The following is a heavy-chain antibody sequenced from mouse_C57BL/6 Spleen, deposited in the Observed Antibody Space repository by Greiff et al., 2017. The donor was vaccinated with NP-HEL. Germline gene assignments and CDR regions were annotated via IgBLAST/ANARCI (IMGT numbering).Heavy chain of an antibody. CDR3: ARKEYDYDVYAMDY. CDR2: ISSGSSTI. D-gene: IGHD2-4*01. Sequence: EVKVVESGGGLVKPGGSLKLSCAASGFTFSDYGMHWVRQAPEKGLEWVAYISSGSSTIYYADTVKGRFTISRDNAKNTLFLQMTSLRSEDTAMYYCARKEYDYDVYAMDYWGQGTSVTVSS. CDR1: GFTFSDYG. J-gene: IGHJ4*01. V-gene: IGHV5-17*01.